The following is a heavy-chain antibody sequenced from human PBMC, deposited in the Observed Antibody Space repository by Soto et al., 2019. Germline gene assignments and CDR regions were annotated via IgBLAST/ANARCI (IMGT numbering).Heavy chain of an antibody. CDR3: ARVITLTFDIFPGFAY. Sequence: GGSLRLSCAASEFTFSDYAMNWVRQAPGKGLEWISYISSSSSTIYYADSVRGRFTISRDNAKNSLYLQMNTLRAEDTAVYYCARVITLTFDIFPGFAYWGQGALVTVSS. J-gene: IGHJ4*02. CDR2: ISSSSSTI. V-gene: IGHV3-48*01. D-gene: IGHD3-9*01. CDR1: EFTFSDYA.